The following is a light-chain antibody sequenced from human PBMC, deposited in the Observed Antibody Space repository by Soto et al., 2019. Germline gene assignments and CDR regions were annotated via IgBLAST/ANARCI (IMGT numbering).Light chain of an antibody. J-gene: IGLJ1*01. V-gene: IGLV2-23*02. CDR1: SSHVGSYKL. CDR2: EVT. CDR3: CSSGGSPTYV. Sequence: QSALTQPASVSGSPGQSITISCTGTSSHVGSYKLVSWYQQHPGKAPKLMIFEVTNRPSGVSNRFSGSKSVNTASLTIAGLKVEDEADYYCCSSGGSPTYVFGTGTKVTVL.